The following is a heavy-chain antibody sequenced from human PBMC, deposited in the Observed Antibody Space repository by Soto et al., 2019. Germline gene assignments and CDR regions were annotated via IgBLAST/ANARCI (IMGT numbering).Heavy chain of an antibody. D-gene: IGHD1-26*01. CDR3: TLDNMLGANSPQFHH. CDR2: IKSKAYGGVT. CDR1: GFTLSDAW. Sequence: EVRLAESGGALTQPGGSLRLSCAASGFTLSDAWMSWVRQAPGKGLEWVGRIKSKAYGGVTDFAAPVKGRFTISGDDSKNTLYLQMTNLKTADTAVYFCTLDNMLGANSPQFHHRGQGTLVTVSS. V-gene: IGHV3-15*02. J-gene: IGHJ1*01.